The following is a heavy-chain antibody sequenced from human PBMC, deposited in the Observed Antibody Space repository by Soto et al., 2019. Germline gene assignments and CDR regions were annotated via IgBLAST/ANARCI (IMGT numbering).Heavy chain of an antibody. CDR1: GYTFTSYY. J-gene: IGHJ6*02. D-gene: IGHD2-2*01. V-gene: IGHV1-69*13. Sequence: SSVKVSCKASGYTFTSYYMHWVRQAPGQGLEWMGGIIPIFGTANYAQKFQGRVTITADESTSTAYMELSSLRSEDTAVYYCARDQNADIVVVPAAPYYYGMDVWGQGTTVTVSS. CDR3: ARDQNADIVVVPAAPYYYGMDV. CDR2: IIPIFGTA.